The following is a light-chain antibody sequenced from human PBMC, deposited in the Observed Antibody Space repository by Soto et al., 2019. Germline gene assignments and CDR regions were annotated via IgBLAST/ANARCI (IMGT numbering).Light chain of an antibody. Sequence: QSVLTQPPSASGTPGQRVTISCSGSSSNIGSNTVNWYQQLPGTAPKLLIYSNNQPPSGVPDRFSGSKSGISASLAISGLQSEDEADYYCAAWDDSLNGYVVFGAGTKLTVL. CDR1: SSNIGSNT. V-gene: IGLV1-44*01. CDR3: AAWDDSLNGYVV. J-gene: IGLJ2*01. CDR2: SNN.